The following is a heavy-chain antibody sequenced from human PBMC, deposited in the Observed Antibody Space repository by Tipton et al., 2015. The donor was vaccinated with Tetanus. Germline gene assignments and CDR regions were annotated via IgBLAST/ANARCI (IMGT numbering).Heavy chain of an antibody. Sequence: SLRLSCAASGLIFSSYGIHWVRQAPGKGLEWVAVSWYDGTDKYYADSVKGRFTISRDNSKNTLYLQMKSLRAEDTAVYYCAREADCSGGSCFSGDFDNWGQGTQVTVSS. D-gene: IGHD2-15*01. CDR3: AREADCSGGSCFSGDFDN. CDR2: SWYDGTDK. J-gene: IGHJ4*02. CDR1: GLIFSSYG. V-gene: IGHV3-33*01.